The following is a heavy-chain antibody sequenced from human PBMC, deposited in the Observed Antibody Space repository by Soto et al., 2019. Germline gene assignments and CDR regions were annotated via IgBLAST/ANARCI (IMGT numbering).Heavy chain of an antibody. CDR1: GDSITGVGYY. J-gene: IGHJ4*02. D-gene: IGHD2-8*01. CDR3: AGFNDRSQPYAILY. Sequence: SETLSLTCTVSGDSITGVGYYWSWIRQHPGKGLEWIGYIYYSGSTFYNPSLMSRVTISVDTSKNQFSLKLSSMTAADTAVFYFAGFNDRSQPYAILYWGQGTLVTVSS. V-gene: IGHV4-31*03. CDR2: IYYSGST.